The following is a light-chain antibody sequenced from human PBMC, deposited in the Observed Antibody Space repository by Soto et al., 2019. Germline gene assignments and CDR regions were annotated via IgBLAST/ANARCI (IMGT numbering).Light chain of an antibody. CDR2: YAS. J-gene: IGKJ3*01. Sequence: EMVMTQSPATLSVSPGERVTLSCRASDNVHRNLAWYQQKPGQGPSLLIYYASIRATGVPDRFTGSGSGTEFILTIRSLQSEDFGVYHCQHYSNWPPTFGPGTKVEIK. CDR3: QHYSNWPPT. V-gene: IGKV3-15*01. CDR1: DNVHRN.